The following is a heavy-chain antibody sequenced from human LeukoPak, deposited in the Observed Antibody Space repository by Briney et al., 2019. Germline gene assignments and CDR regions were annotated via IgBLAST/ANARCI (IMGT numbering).Heavy chain of an antibody. CDR2: IIPIFGTA. D-gene: IGHD2-2*02. CDR3: ARGCSSTSCYIPYYYMDV. Sequence: ASVKVSCKPSGGTLSSYAISWVRQAPGQGLEWMGGIIPIFGTANYAQKFQGRVTITADESTSTAYIELSSLRSEDTAVYYCARGCSSTSCYIPYYYMDVWGKGTTVTVSS. J-gene: IGHJ6*03. V-gene: IGHV1-69*13. CDR1: GGTLSSYA.